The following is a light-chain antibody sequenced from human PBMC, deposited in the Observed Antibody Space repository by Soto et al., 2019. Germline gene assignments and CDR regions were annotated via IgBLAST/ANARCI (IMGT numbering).Light chain of an antibody. J-gene: IGKJ1*01. V-gene: IGKV1-5*03. CDR2: KTS. CDR3: HQYYTYPWT. Sequence: IPRTQSPASLSASIGAIVPLTCRASQSISPWLAWYQQKPGKVPKLLIHKTSSLESGVPSRFSGSGSGTEFALTISSLQPDDFATYYCHQYYTYPWTFGHGTKVDIK. CDR1: QSISPW.